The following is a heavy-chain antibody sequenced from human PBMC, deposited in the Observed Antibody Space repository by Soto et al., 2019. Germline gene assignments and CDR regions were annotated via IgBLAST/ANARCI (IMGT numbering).Heavy chain of an antibody. Sequence: QVQLVQSGAEVKKPGASVKVSCKASGYALSDYYMHWVRQAPGQGLEWMGWIYPNSGGTSYAQKFQGRVTMTRDTSISTDYMERSSLRSDDTAVYYCARESRYCTSDVGRKHFGMDVWCQGTTVTVSS. CDR1: GYALSDYY. V-gene: IGHV1-2*02. CDR2: IYPNSGGT. CDR3: ARESRYCTSDVGRKHFGMDV. J-gene: IGHJ6*02. D-gene: IGHD2-8*01.